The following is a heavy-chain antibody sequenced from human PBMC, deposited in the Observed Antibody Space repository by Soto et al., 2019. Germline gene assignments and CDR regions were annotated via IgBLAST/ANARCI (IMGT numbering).Heavy chain of an antibody. Sequence: PGGSLRLSFAASGSPFGGFAMSWFPQAPGKGLEWVSAISGSGGSTYYADSVKGRFTISRDNSKNTLYLQMNSLRAEDTAVYYCAKFFSGAAAGTGFDPWGQGTLVTVSS. J-gene: IGHJ5*02. CDR3: AKFFSGAAAGTGFDP. CDR2: ISGSGGST. D-gene: IGHD6-13*01. V-gene: IGHV3-23*01. CDR1: GSPFGGFA.